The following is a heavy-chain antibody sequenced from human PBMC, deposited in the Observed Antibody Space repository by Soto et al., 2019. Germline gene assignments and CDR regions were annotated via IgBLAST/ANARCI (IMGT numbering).Heavy chain of an antibody. CDR2: IYYSGST. Sequence: PSETLSLTCTVSGGSLSSSSYYWGWIRQPPGKGLEWIGSIYYSGSTYYNPSLKSRVTISVDTSKNQFSLKLSSVTAADTAVYYCARHVGGVVTQILDFDYWGQGTLVTVSS. V-gene: IGHV4-39*01. CDR3: ARHVGGVVTQILDFDY. D-gene: IGHD3-3*01. J-gene: IGHJ4*02. CDR1: GGSLSSSSYY.